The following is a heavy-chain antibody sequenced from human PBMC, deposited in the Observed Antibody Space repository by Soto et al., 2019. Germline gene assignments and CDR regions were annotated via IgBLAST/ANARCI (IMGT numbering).Heavy chain of an antibody. J-gene: IGHJ6*02. V-gene: IGHV1-8*01. CDR2: MNPNSGNT. CDR1: GYTFTSYD. CDR3: ARKGSIAVAGYYYYGMDV. Sequence: ASVKVSCKASGYTFTSYDINWVRQATGQGLEWMGWMNPNSGNTGYAQKFQGRVTMTRNTSISTAYMELSSLRSEDTAVYYCARKGSIAVAGYYYYGMDVWGQGTTGTAP. D-gene: IGHD6-19*01.